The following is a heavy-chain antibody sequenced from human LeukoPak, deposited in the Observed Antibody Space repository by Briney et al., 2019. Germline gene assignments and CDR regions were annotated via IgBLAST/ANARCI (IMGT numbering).Heavy chain of an antibody. CDR2: IYYSGST. CDR3: AREHYYDSSGYYGGLEGGVLYY. CDR1: GGSISSYY. J-gene: IGHJ4*02. D-gene: IGHD3-22*01. Sequence: NASETLSLTCTVSGGSISSYYWSWIRQPPGKGLEWIGYIYYSGSTDYNPSLKSRVTISVDTSKNQFSLKLSSVTAADTAVYYCAREHYYDSSGYYGGLEGGVLYYWGQGTLVTVSS. V-gene: IGHV4-59*01.